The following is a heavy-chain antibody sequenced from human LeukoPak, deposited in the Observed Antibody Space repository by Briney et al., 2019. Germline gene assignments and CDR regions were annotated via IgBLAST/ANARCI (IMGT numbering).Heavy chain of an antibody. CDR1: GFTFSSYW. D-gene: IGHD5-12*01. J-gene: IGHJ4*02. Sequence: QPGGSLRLSCAASGFTFSSYWMHWVRQAPGKGLVWVSLINSDGSSRNYADSVKGRFTISRDNAKNTLYLQMNSLRVEDTAVYYCAREDYSGYDFYDYWGQGSLVTVSS. V-gene: IGHV3-74*01. CDR3: AREDYSGYDFYDY. CDR2: INSDGSSR.